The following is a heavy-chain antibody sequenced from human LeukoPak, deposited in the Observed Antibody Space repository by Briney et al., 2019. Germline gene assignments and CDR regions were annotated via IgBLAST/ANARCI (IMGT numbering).Heavy chain of an antibody. D-gene: IGHD3-3*01. CDR2: INPNSGGT. V-gene: IGHV1-2*02. Sequence: GASVKVSCKASGYTFTGYYMHWVRQAPVQGLEWMGWINPNSGGTNYAQKFQGRVTMTRDTSISTAYMELSRLRSDDTAVYYCARDNHRYYDFWSGYYLDYWGQGTLVTVSS. CDR1: GYTFTGYY. CDR3: ARDNHRYYDFWSGYYLDY. J-gene: IGHJ4*02.